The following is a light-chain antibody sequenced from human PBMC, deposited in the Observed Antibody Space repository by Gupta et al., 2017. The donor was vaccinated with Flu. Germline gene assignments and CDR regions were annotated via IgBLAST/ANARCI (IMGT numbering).Light chain of an antibody. CDR1: QEIGNY. CDR2: DAS. J-gene: IGKJ4*01. V-gene: IGKV1-33*01. Sequence: DTQLTQSPSSLSAAVGDTVTISCQASQEIGNYLNWYQQKPGRAPKLLIYDASYVETGVPSRFSGSGSGTNFTFTITGLRPEDFATYCCHHYRNLPFSFGGGTKVEIK. CDR3: HHYRNLPFS.